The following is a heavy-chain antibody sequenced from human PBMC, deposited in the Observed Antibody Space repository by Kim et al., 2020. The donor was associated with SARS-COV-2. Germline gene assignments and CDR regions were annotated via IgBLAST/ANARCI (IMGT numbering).Heavy chain of an antibody. CDR2: IYDSEST. J-gene: IGHJ3*02. D-gene: IGHD2-21*01. CDR1: GGSVSSSSLY. CDR3: ACGDAFDI. Sequence: SETLSLTCAVSGGSVSSSSLYWGWIRQPPGKGLEWIGNIYDSESTYYNPSLKSRVTLSVDTSKNHFSLRLSSVTAADTAVYYCACGDAFDIWGQGTMVTVSS. V-gene: IGHV4-39*02.